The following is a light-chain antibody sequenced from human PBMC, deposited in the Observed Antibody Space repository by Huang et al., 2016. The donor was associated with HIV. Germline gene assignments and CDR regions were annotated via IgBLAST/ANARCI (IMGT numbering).Light chain of an antibody. Sequence: IVLTQSLATLSWYPGARVTLSCRASQSVGNYIACYQQPPGQSPKLLIYDTSNRATGTPVMFSGSGSGTDFTLTISSLESEDFAVYYCQQRSSGVTFGGGTKVQVK. V-gene: IGKV3-11*01. CDR3: QQRSSGVT. J-gene: IGKJ4*01. CDR2: DTS. CDR1: QSVGNY.